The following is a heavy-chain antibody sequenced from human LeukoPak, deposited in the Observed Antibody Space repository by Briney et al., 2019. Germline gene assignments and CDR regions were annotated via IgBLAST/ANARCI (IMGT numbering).Heavy chain of an antibody. CDR3: ARVVGENFDY. CDR2: IIPILGIA. Sequence: GASVKVSCKASGGTFSSYAISWARQAPGQGLEWMGRIIPILGIANYAQKFQGRVTITAGKSTSTAYMELSSLRSEDTAVYYCARVVGENFDYWGQGTLVTVSS. CDR1: GGTFSSYA. V-gene: IGHV1-69*04. J-gene: IGHJ4*02. D-gene: IGHD2-15*01.